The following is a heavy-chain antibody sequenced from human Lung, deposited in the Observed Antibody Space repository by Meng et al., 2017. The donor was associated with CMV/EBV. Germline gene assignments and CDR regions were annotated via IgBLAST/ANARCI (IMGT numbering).Heavy chain of an antibody. Sequence: SXKISXAASGFTVSSNYMSWVRQAPGKGLEWVSVIYSGGSTYYADSVKGRFTISRDNSKNTLYLHMNSLSAEDTAVYYRARNNCSSTSCYSLYYYGMDVWGQGTSVTVSS. CDR1: GFTVSSNY. V-gene: IGHV3-53*01. J-gene: IGHJ6*02. D-gene: IGHD2-2*01. CDR2: IYSGGST. CDR3: ARNNCSSTSCYSLYYYGMDV.